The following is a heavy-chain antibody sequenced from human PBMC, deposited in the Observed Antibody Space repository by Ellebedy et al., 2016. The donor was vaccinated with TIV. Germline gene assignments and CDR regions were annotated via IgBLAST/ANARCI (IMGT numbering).Heavy chain of an antibody. D-gene: IGHD2-21*02. CDR2: IVGSGGSR. CDR1: GFTFSPYA. Sequence: PGGSLRLSCAASGFTFSPYAMAWVRQAPGKGLEWVSGIVGSGGSRYADSVKGRFTISRDNSKRTVDLQMRSVRAEDTAVYFCAKDRTSGDGYWVFDSWGQGTMVSVSS. V-gene: IGHV3-23*01. J-gene: IGHJ4*02. CDR3: AKDRTSGDGYWVFDS.